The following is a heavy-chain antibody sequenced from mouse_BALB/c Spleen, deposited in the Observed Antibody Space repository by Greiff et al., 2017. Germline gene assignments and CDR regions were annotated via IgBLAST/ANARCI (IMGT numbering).Heavy chain of an antibody. V-gene: IGHV2-2*02. CDR2: IWSGGRT. J-gene: IGHJ1*01. CDR3: ARNSPVMITTRDWYFDV. D-gene: IGHD2-4*01. CDR1: GFSLTSYG. Sequence: QVHVQQSGPGLVQPSPSLSISCTVSGFSLTSYGVHWVRQSPGQGLEWLGVIWSGGRTDYNAAFISRLSISKDNSMTNIFFKINSLQANDTAIYYCARNSPVMITTRDWYFDVWGAGTTVTVSS.